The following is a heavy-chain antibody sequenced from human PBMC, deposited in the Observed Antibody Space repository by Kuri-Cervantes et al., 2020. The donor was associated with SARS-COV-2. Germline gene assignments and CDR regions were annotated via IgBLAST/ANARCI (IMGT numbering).Heavy chain of an antibody. CDR2: IKSKTDGGTT. CDR1: GFTFSNAW. J-gene: IGHJ4*02. Sequence: GESLKISCAASGFTFSNAWMNWVRQAPGKGLEWVGRIKSKTDGGTTDYAAPVKGRFTISRDDSKNTLYLQMNSLRVEDTAVYYCAKDKDSSGWYADFDYWGQGTRVTVSS. V-gene: IGHV3-15*07. D-gene: IGHD6-19*01. CDR3: AKDKDSSGWYADFDY.